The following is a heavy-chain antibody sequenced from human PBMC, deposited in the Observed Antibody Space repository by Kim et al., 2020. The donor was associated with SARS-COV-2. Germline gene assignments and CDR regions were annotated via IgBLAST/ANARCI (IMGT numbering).Heavy chain of an antibody. Sequence: ASVKVSCKASGYTFTGYYMHWVRQAPGQGLEWMGWINPNSGGTNYAQKFQGWVTMTRDTSISTAYMELSRLRSDDTAVYYCARGSGDYVRYNWFDPWGQGTLVTVSS. D-gene: IGHD4-17*01. CDR2: INPNSGGT. CDR1: GYTFTGYY. CDR3: ARGSGDYVRYNWFDP. J-gene: IGHJ5*02. V-gene: IGHV1-2*04.